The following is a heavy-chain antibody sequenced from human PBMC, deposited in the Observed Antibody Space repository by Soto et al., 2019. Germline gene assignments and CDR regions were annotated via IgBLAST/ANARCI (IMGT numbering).Heavy chain of an antibody. V-gene: IGHV3-23*01. CDR2: ISGSGSSS. Sequence: GGSLRLSCAASEFTFSGYAMSWVRQAPGKGLEWVSAISGSGSSSYYADSVKGRFTISRDNSKNTLYLQMNSLRAEDTAVYYCAKCSPRYSSGLKAYYFDHWGQGTLVTVSS. CDR3: AKCSPRYSSGLKAYYFDH. CDR1: EFTFSGYA. J-gene: IGHJ4*02. D-gene: IGHD6-19*01.